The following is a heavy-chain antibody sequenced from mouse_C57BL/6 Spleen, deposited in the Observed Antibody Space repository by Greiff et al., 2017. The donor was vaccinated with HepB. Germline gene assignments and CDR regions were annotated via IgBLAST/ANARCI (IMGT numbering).Heavy chain of an antibody. D-gene: IGHD6-1*01. J-gene: IGHJ3*01. V-gene: IGHV10-1*01. Sequence: EVQLVESGGGLVQPKGSLKLSCAASGFSFNTYAMNWVRQAPGKGLEWVARIRSKSNNYATYYADSVKDRFTISRDDSESMLDLQMNNLKTDDTAMYYCVRDLSSGAWVAYWGQGTLVTVSA. CDR3: VRDLSSGAWVAY. CDR2: IRSKSNNYAT. CDR1: GFSFNTYA.